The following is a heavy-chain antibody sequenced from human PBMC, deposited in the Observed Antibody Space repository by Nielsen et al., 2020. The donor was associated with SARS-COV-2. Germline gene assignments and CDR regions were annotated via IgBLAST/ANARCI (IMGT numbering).Heavy chain of an antibody. CDR2: ISYDGSNK. J-gene: IGHJ6*02. V-gene: IGHV3-30*18. D-gene: IGHD6-19*01. CDR3: AKDPPSSGWYYYYYYYGMDV. Sequence: GESLKISCAASGFTFSSYGMHWVRQAPGKGLEWVAVISYDGSNKYYADPVKGRFTISRDNSKNTLYLQMNSLRAEDTAVYYCAKDPPSSGWYYYYYYYGMDVWGQGTTVTVSS. CDR1: GFTFSSYG.